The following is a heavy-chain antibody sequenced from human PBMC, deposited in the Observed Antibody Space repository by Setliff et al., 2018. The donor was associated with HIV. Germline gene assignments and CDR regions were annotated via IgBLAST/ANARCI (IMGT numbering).Heavy chain of an antibody. CDR1: DYTFTTYW. CDR2: IYPEDSNI. CDR3: ARRDGRSMNAFEI. D-gene: IGHD6-13*01. V-gene: IGHV5-51*01. Sequence: PGESLKISCKAVDYTFTTYWIGWVRQMPGEGLEWMGIIYPEDSNIKYNPSFQNQVTISADKSISTAYLQVHNLEASDTATYYCARRDGRSMNAFEIWGPGTMVTVSS. J-gene: IGHJ3*02.